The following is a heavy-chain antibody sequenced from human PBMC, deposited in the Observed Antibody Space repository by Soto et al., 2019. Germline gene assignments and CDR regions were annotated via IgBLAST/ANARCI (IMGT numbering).Heavy chain of an antibody. CDR2: VYHSVGT. Sequence: QLQLLESGSGLVKPSQTLSLTCAVSGGSISSGGYSWGWIRQPPGKGLEWIGYVYHSVGTYYNPAHKSRVTISVDRSNNQFSLRMSTVTAADTAVYYCSRVPEYWGQGTLVTVSS. J-gene: IGHJ1*01. CDR1: GGSISSGGYS. CDR3: SRVPEY. V-gene: IGHV4-30-2*01.